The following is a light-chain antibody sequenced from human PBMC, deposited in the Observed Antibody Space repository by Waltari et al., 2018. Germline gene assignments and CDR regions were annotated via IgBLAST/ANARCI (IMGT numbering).Light chain of an antibody. CDR3: QSFDSTNEV. CDR2: EDN. Sequence: NFMLTQPHSVSESPGKTVTVSCTGSSGSIASNYVQWYQQRPGSAPTTVIYEDNQRPSGVPCRFSGSIDSSSNSASLTIAGLKIEDEADYYCQSFDSTNEVFGGGTKLTVL. CDR1: SGSIASNY. V-gene: IGLV6-57*02. J-gene: IGLJ2*01.